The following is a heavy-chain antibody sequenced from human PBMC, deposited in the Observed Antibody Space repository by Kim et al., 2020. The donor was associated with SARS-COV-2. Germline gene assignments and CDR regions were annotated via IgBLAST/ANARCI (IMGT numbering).Heavy chain of an antibody. J-gene: IGHJ5*02. Sequence: SETLSLTCTVSGGSISSSSYYWGWIRQPPGKGLEWIGSIYYSGSTYYNPSLKSRVTISVDTSKNQFSLKLSSVTAADTAVYYCASHLMVRGVIITGINWFDPWGQGTLVTVSS. CDR3: ASHLMVRGVIITGINWFDP. CDR2: IYYSGST. D-gene: IGHD3-10*01. CDR1: GGSISSSSYY. V-gene: IGHV4-39*01.